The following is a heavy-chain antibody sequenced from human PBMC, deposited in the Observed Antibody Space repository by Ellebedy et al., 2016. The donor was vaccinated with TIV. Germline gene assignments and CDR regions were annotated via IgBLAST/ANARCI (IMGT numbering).Heavy chain of an antibody. J-gene: IGHJ4*02. CDR1: GGSIVNSPYF. CDR2: IFYRGST. D-gene: IGHD2-21*02. CDR3: ARVAAAGHLSSVDF. Sequence: GSLRLXXTVSGGSIVNSPYFWGWIRQPPGKGLEWIGSIFYRGSTYYTPALKSRVTMSVDTSKDQFSLKVRSVTAADTAFYFCARVAAAGHLSSVDFWGQGTLVTVSS. V-gene: IGHV4-39*01.